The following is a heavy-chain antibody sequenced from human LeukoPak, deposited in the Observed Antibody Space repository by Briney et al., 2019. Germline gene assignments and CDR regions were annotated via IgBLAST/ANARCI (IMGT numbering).Heavy chain of an antibody. Sequence: PSETLSLTCTVSGGSISSGGYYWGWIRQPPGKGLEWIGSIYYSGSTYYNPSLKSRVTISVDTSKNQFSLKLSSVTAADTAVYYCARRGTGPKGLRSHWFDPWGQGTLVTVSS. CDR2: IYYSGST. CDR1: GGSISSGGYY. D-gene: IGHD1-1*01. CDR3: ARRGTGPKGLRSHWFDP. V-gene: IGHV4-39*01. J-gene: IGHJ5*02.